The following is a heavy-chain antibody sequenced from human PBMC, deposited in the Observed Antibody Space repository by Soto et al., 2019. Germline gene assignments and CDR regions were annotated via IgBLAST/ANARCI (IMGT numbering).Heavy chain of an antibody. Sequence: SETLSLTCAVYGGSFSGYYLSWIRQPPGKGLEWIGEINHSGSTNYNPSLKSRVTISVDTSKNQFSLKLTSVTAADTAMYYCARGYCSSTSCYEFDYWGQGTLVTVSS. CDR3: ARGYCSSTSCYEFDY. CDR2: INHSGST. D-gene: IGHD2-2*01. CDR1: GGSFSGYY. J-gene: IGHJ4*02. V-gene: IGHV4-34*01.